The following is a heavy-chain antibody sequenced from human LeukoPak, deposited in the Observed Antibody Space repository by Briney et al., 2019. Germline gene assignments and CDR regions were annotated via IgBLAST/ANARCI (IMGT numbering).Heavy chain of an antibody. V-gene: IGHV3-23*01. J-gene: IGHJ6*02. CDR2: ISGSGGSA. D-gene: IGHD4-17*01. CDR1: GFTFSSYA. CDR3: AKLASYGVSYGMDV. Sequence: GGSLRLSCAASGFTFSSYAMSWVRQAPGKGLEWVSAISGSGGSAYYADSVKGRFTISRDNSKNTLYLQMNSLRAEDTAVYYCAKLASYGVSYGMDVWGQGTTVTVSS.